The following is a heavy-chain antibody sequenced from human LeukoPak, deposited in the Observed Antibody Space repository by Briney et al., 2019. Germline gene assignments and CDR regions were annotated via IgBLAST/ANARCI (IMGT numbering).Heavy chain of an antibody. D-gene: IGHD3-10*01. CDR3: ASGEVMVRGVMTY. Sequence: GGSLRLSCAASGFTFSSYAMSWVRQAPGKGLEWVSAISGSGGSTYYADSVKGRFTISRDNSKNTLYLQMNSLRAEDTAVYYCASGEVMVRGVMTYWGQGTLVTVSS. CDR2: ISGSGGST. J-gene: IGHJ4*02. CDR1: GFTFSSYA. V-gene: IGHV3-23*01.